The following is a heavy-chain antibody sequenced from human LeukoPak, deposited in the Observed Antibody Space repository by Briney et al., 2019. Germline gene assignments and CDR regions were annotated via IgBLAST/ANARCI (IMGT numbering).Heavy chain of an antibody. J-gene: IGHJ4*02. D-gene: IGHD1-26*01. Sequence: SETLSLTCTVSGGSISSSSYYWGWIRQPPGKGLEWIGSIYYSGSTYYNPSLKSRVTISVDTSKNQFSLKLSSVTVADTAVYYCARDPNEPGSHSDYWGQGTLVTVSS. CDR1: GGSISSSSYY. CDR3: ARDPNEPGSHSDY. CDR2: IYYSGST. V-gene: IGHV4-39*07.